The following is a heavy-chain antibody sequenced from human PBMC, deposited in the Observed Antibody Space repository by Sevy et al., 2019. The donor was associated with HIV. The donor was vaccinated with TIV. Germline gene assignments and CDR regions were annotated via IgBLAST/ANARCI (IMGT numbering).Heavy chain of an antibody. CDR1: GYTFNNYG. CDR3: ERGLYFDFGAY. D-gene: IGHD3-10*01. Sequence: ASVKVSCKTSGYTFNNYGISWVREAPGQGLEWMGWISVYGETNYAQKVQDRLTVTTDTSTATAYMELRSLRSDDTAVDYCERGLYFDFGAYWGQGTLVTVSS. J-gene: IGHJ4*02. V-gene: IGHV1-18*01. CDR2: ISVYGET.